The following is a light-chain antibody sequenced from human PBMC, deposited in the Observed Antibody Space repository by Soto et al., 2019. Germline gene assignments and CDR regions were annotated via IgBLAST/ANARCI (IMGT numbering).Light chain of an antibody. CDR3: QRYDFYSGT. Sequence: DIQMTQSPSTLSASVGDRVTITCRASQSISSWLAWYQQKPGKAPKLLVYKASTLESGVPSRFSGSGSGTEFTLTISSLQPDDFATYYCQRYDFYSGTFGQGTKVEIK. CDR2: KAS. V-gene: IGKV1-5*03. CDR1: QSISSW. J-gene: IGKJ1*01.